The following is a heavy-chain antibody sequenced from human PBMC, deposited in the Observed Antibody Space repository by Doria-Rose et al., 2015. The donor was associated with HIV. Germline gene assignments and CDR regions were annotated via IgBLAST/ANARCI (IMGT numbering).Heavy chain of an antibody. CDR2: TFSDDER. CDR3: ARIKSSRWYHKYYFDF. J-gene: IGHJ4*02. D-gene: IGHD6-13*01. CDR1: GVSLSSPGMG. V-gene: IGHV2-26*01. Sequence: QVTLKESGPVLVKPTETLTLTCTVSGVSLSSPGMGVSWIRQPPGKALEWLANTFSDDERSYKTSLKSRLPISRGTSNSQVVLTMTDMDPVDTATYYCARIKSSRWYHKYYFDFWGQGTLVIVSA.